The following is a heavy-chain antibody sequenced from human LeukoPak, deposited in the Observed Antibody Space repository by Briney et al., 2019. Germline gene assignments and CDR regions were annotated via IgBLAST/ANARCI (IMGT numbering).Heavy chain of an antibody. CDR1: GGTFISYA. CDR2: IIPILGIA. V-gene: IGHV1-69*04. Sequence: ASVKVSCKASGGTFISYAISWVRQAPGQGLAWMGRIIPILGIANYAQKFQGRVTITADKSTSTACMELSSLRSEDTAVYYCARGAHTRWGSDLDYWGQGTLVTVSS. CDR3: ARGAHTRWGSDLDY. D-gene: IGHD2-21*01. J-gene: IGHJ4*02.